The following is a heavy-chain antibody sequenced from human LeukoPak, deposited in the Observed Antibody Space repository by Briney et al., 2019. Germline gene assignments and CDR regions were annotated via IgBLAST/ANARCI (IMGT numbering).Heavy chain of an antibody. CDR3: ARAPDWFEPNDAFDI. CDR1: GGSISSGGYY. CDR2: IYYSGST. D-gene: IGHD3-9*01. Sequence: SQTLSLTCTVSGGSISSGGYYWSWIRQHPGKGLEWFGYIYYSGSTYYNPSLKSRVTISVDTSKNQFSLKLSSVTAADTAVYYCARAPDWFEPNDAFDIWGQGTMVTVSS. J-gene: IGHJ3*02. V-gene: IGHV4-31*03.